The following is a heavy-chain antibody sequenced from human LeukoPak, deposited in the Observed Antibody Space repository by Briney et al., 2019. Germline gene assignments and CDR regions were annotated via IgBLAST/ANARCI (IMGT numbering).Heavy chain of an antibody. CDR2: INEHGSIT. D-gene: IGHD3-16*01. Sequence: PGESLRLSCAASGFTFSSYWMHWVRQAPGEGLVWVSRINEHGSITDYADSVKDRFTISRDNAKNTLYLHMNSLRAEDTAMYYCARDVGGAVSHWGQGTLVTVSS. CDR1: GFTFSSYW. V-gene: IGHV3-74*01. J-gene: IGHJ4*02. CDR3: ARDVGGAVSH.